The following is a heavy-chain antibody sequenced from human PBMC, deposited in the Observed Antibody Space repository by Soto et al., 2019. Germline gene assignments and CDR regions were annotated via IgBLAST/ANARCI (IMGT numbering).Heavy chain of an antibody. CDR1: GFTFNTYP. D-gene: IGHD1-1*01. Sequence: PGGSLRLSCATSGFTFNTYPMTWVRQAPGKGLEWVSSISSTAGGTSSYADSVKGRFAISRDLSDNTVYLQRNNLRADDTAQYYCAKEGPYINSWSTAGYRKNWGQGTLVT. CDR3: AKEGPYINSWSTAGYRKN. CDR2: ISSTAGGTS. J-gene: IGHJ1*01. V-gene: IGHV3-23*01.